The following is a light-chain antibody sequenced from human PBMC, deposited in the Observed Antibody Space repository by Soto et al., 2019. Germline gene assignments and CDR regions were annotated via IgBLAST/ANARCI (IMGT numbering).Light chain of an antibody. J-gene: IGKJ2*01. CDR1: QSVSSNS. V-gene: IGKV3D-20*02. CDR3: QQRSNWSPRYT. Sequence: EIVLTQSPGTLSLSPGEGDTLSCRASQSVSSNSLAWYQQKLGQAPRLLIYGASTRATGIPDRFSGSGSGTDFTLTINRLEPEDFAGYYCQQRSNWSPRYTFGQGTKLEIK. CDR2: GAS.